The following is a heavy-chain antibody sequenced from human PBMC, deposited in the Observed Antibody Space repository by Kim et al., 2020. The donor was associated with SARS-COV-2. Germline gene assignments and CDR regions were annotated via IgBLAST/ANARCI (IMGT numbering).Heavy chain of an antibody. CDR3: ARVACILTMIVVVITLLGLLDY. Sequence: SQTLSLTCAISGDSVSSNSAAWNWIRQSPSRGLEWLGRTYYRSKWYNDYAVSVKSRITINPDTSKNQFSLQLNSVTPEDTAVYYCARVACILTMIVVVITLLGLLDYWGQGTLVTVSS. J-gene: IGHJ4*02. CDR2: TYYRSKWYN. CDR1: GDSVSSNSAA. D-gene: IGHD3-22*01. V-gene: IGHV6-1*01.